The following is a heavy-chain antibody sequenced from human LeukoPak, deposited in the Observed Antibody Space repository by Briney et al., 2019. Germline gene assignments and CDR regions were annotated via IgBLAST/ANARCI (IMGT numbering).Heavy chain of an antibody. CDR2: IKKDGSEE. CDR3: ARSNPNRNALDL. D-gene: IGHD1-14*01. Sequence: PGGSLRLSCAASGFNLNSYLMSWVRQAPGRGLEWVANIKKDGSEENYLDSVKGRFTVSKDNAKNSLYLQMNSLRGEDTAIYYRARSNPNRNALDLWGQGTMVTISS. CDR1: GFNLNSYL. J-gene: IGHJ3*01. V-gene: IGHV3-7*01.